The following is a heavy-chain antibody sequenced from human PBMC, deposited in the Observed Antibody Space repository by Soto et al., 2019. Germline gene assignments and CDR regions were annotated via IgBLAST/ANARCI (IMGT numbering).Heavy chain of an antibody. CDR1: GFTFSSYA. Sequence: PGGSLRLSCAASGFTFSSYAMSWVRQAPGKGLEWVSAISGSGGSTYYADSVKGRFTISRDNSKNTLYLQMNSLRAEDTAVYYCAKDVWIRNTVMVPFDFWGQGTLVTVSS. J-gene: IGHJ4*02. CDR2: ISGSGGST. CDR3: AKDVWIRNTVMVPFDF. V-gene: IGHV3-23*01. D-gene: IGHD5-18*01.